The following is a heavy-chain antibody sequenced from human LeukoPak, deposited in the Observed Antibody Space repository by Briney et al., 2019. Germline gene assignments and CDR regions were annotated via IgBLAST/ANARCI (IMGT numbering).Heavy chain of an antibody. Sequence: SETLSLTRAVYGGSFSGYYWGWIRQPPGKGLEWIGEINHSGSTNYNPSLKSRVTISVDTSKNQFSLKLSSVPAADTAVYYCATANGPNFDYWGQGTLVTVSS. V-gene: IGHV4-34*01. CDR3: ATANGPNFDY. CDR2: INHSGST. CDR1: GGSFSGYY. D-gene: IGHD2-8*01. J-gene: IGHJ4*02.